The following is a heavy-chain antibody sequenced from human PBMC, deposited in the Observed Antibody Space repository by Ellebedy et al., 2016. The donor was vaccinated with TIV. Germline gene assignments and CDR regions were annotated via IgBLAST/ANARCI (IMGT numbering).Heavy chain of an antibody. V-gene: IGHV3-13*01. CDR1: RFTVSNYD. CDR2: IGTAGDT. Sequence: GESLKISCAASRFTVSNYDMHWVRQVTGKGLEWVSAIGTAGDTYYPGSVKGRFTISRENAKNSLYLQMNSLRAGDTAVYYCARATEGLDYWGQGTLVTVSS. CDR3: ARATEGLDY. D-gene: IGHD1-14*01. J-gene: IGHJ4*02.